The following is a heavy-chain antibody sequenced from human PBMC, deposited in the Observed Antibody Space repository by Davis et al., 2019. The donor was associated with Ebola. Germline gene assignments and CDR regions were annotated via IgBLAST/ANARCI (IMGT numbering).Heavy chain of an antibody. J-gene: IGHJ3*01. D-gene: IGHD6-19*01. CDR3: AKDTSNVWFDV. CDR2: ILVSGGST. Sequence: GGSLRLSCAASGFIVSDKYMSWVRQAPGKGLEWVSVILVSGGSTFYADSVKGRFTISRDNSKNTLHLQMNSLRVEDTAIYYCAKDTSNVWFDVWGQGTMVTVAS. V-gene: IGHV3-23*01. CDR1: GFIVSDKY.